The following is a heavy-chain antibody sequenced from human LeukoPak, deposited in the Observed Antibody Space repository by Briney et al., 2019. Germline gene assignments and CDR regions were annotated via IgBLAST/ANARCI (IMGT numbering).Heavy chain of an antibody. Sequence: PGGSLRLSCAASGFIVSNNYMNWVRQAPGEGLEWVSIIYSDGTTYYADSVKGRFTISRDNSKNTLYLQMNSLRAEDTAVYYCTRDPFGSKGLFHSWGQGTLVSVSS. J-gene: IGHJ4*02. CDR3: TRDPFGSKGLFHS. CDR2: IYSDGTT. D-gene: IGHD2/OR15-2a*01. V-gene: IGHV3-53*01. CDR1: GFIVSNNY.